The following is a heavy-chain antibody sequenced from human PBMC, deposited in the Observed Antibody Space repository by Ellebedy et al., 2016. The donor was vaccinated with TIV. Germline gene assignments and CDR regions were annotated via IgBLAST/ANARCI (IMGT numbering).Heavy chain of an antibody. D-gene: IGHD5-18*01. CDR2: INAGNGNT. V-gene: IGHV1-3*01. CDR1: GYTFTSYA. CDR3: ARDQSGSYGY. J-gene: IGHJ4*02. Sequence: ASVKVSCKASGYTFTSYAMHWVRQAPGQRLKWMGWINAGNGNTKYSQKFQGRVTMTTDTSTSTAYMELRSLRPDDTAMYYCARDQSGSYGYWGQGTLVTVSS.